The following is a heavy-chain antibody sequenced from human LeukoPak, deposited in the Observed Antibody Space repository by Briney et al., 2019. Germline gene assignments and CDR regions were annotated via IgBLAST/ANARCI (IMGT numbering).Heavy chain of an antibody. CDR3: ARDALWFGAVKHFDY. J-gene: IGHJ4*02. Sequence: ASVKVSCKASGYTFTSYGISWVRQAPGQGLEWMGWISAYNGNTNYAQKLQGRVTMTTDTSTSTAYMELRSLRSDDTAVYYCARDALWFGAVKHFDYWGQGTLVTVSS. CDR2: ISAYNGNT. D-gene: IGHD3-10*01. CDR1: GYTFTSYG. V-gene: IGHV1-18*01.